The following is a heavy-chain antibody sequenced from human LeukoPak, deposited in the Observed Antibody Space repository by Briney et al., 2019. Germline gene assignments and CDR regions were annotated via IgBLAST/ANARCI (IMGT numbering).Heavy chain of an antibody. J-gene: IGHJ6*03. CDR3: TRVRLEGDGFSYYYYYMDV. CDR2: IRSKAYGGTT. D-gene: IGHD5-24*01. V-gene: IGHV3-49*03. Sequence: GGSLRLSCTASGFTFGDYAISWFRQAPGKGLEWVGFIRSKAYGGTTEYAASVKGRFTISRDDSKSIAYLQINSLKTEDTAVYYCTRVRLEGDGFSYYYYYMDVWGKGTTVTVSS. CDR1: GFTFGDYA.